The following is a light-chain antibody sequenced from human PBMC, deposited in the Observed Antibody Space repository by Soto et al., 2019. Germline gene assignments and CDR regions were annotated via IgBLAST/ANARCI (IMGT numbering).Light chain of an antibody. V-gene: IGLV4-69*01. Sequence: QPVLTQSPSASASLGASVKLTCTLSSGHNSYAIAWHQQQPEKGPRYLMKVNSDGSHSKGDGIPDRFSSSSSGAERYLTISRLQSEDEANYYCQTWSTDIRVFGGGTKLTVL. CDR2: VNSDGSH. CDR1: SGHNSYA. CDR3: QTWSTDIRV. J-gene: IGLJ3*02.